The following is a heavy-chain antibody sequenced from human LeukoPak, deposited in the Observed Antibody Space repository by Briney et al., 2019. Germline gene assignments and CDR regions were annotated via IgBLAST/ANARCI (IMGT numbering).Heavy chain of an antibody. V-gene: IGHV1-18*01. CDR2: ISAYNGNT. CDR1: GYTFTSYG. D-gene: IGHD3-22*01. Sequence: ASVKVSCKASGYTFTSYGISWERQAPGQGLEWMGWISAYNGNTNYAQKLQGRVTMTTDTSTSTAYMELRSLRSDDTAVYYCARGTNYYDSSGYPTSGADYWGQGTLVTVSS. J-gene: IGHJ4*02. CDR3: ARGTNYYDSSGYPTSGADY.